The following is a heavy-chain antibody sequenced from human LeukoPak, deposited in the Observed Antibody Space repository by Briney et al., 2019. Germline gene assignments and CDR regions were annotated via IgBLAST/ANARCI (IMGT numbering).Heavy chain of an antibody. CDR1: GYTFTSYD. CDR2: INPSGGRT. Sequence: ASVKVSCKASGYTFTSYDINWVRQAPGQGLEWMGAINPSGGRTTYAQKFQGRVTMTRDTSTSTVYMELSSLRSEDAAVYYCARLRHDNSGPFDYWGQGTLVTVSS. D-gene: IGHD3-22*01. V-gene: IGHV1-46*01. J-gene: IGHJ4*02. CDR3: ARLRHDNSGPFDY.